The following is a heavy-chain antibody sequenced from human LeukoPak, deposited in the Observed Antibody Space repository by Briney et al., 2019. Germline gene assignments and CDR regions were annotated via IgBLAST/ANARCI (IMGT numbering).Heavy chain of an antibody. CDR1: GFTFSSYW. CDR2: INSDGTIT. V-gene: IGHV3-74*01. Sequence: GGSLRLSCAASGFTFSSYWMHWVRQVPGKGLVWVSRINSDGTITNYADSVKGRFTISRDNAKNTLYLQMNGLRAEDTAVYYCASVWAVNYADYWGQGTLVTVSS. J-gene: IGHJ4*02. D-gene: IGHD1-7*01. CDR3: ASVWAVNYADY.